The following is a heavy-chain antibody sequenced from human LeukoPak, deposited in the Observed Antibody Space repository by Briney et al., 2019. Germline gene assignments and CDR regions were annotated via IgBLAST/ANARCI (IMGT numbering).Heavy chain of an antibody. CDR2: FYPDGRI. J-gene: IGHJ4*02. CDR3: TREGYDRSGYFLDF. V-gene: IGHV4-59*12. CDR1: SGSMTDSC. Sequence: KTSETLSLTCSVSSGSMTDSCWSWFRQAPGKGFEWLGFFYPDGRIEYSASLRSRVTFSVATSKLEATVRLSSVTASDTAVYYCTREGYDRSGYFLDFWGQGTLVTVSS. D-gene: IGHD3-22*01.